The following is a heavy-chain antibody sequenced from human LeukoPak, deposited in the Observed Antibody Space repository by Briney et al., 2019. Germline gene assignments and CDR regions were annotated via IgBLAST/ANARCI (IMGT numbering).Heavy chain of an antibody. D-gene: IGHD3-10*01. Sequence: ASVKVSCKASGGTFSSYAISWVRQAPGQGLEWMGIINPSGGSTSYAQKFQGRVTMTRDTSTSAVNMELSSLRSEDTAVYYCARGYGSGSYYNSYYCYGMDVWGQGTTVTVSS. CDR3: ARGYGSGSYYNSYYCYGMDV. J-gene: IGHJ6*02. V-gene: IGHV1-46*01. CDR1: GGTFSSYA. CDR2: INPSGGST.